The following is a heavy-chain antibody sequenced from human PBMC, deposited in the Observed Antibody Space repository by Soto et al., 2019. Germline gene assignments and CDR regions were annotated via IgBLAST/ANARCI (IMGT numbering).Heavy chain of an antibody. Sequence: GGSLRLSCAASGFTFSSYAMSWVRQAPGKGLEWVSAISGSGGSTYYADSVKGRFTISRDNSKNTLYLKMNSLRAEDTAGYYCAKDNGQYCGSTSCSFDYWGQGTLVTVSS. V-gene: IGHV3-23*01. D-gene: IGHD2-2*01. CDR1: GFTFSSYA. J-gene: IGHJ4*02. CDR2: ISGSGGST. CDR3: AKDNGQYCGSTSCSFDY.